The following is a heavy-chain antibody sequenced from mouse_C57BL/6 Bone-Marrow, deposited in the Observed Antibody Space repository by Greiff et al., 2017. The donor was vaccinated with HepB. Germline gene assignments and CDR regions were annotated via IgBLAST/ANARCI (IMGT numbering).Heavy chain of an antibody. V-gene: IGHV5-16*01. Sequence: EVKLMESEGGLVQPGSSMKLSCTASGFTFSDYYMAWVRQVPEKGLEWVANINYDGSSTYYLDSLKSRFIISRDNAKNILYLQMSSLKSEDTATYYCARGRGDDYAMAYWGQGTSVTVSS. J-gene: IGHJ4*01. CDR2: INYDGSST. CDR3: ARGRGDDYAMAY. CDR1: GFTFSDYY.